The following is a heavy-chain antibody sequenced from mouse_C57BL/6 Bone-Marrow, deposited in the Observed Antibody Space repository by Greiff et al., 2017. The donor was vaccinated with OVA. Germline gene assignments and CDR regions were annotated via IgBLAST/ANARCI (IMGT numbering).Heavy chain of an antibody. Sequence: DVQLVQPEGGLVQPGSSMKLSCTASGFTFSDYYMAWVRQVPGKGLEWVANINSDGSSTYYLDSFKSRSIIPRDNAKNIQYLQMSSLKSEDTATYYCARGGWDWYFDDWGTGTTVTVSS. V-gene: IGHV5-16*01. CDR3: ARGGWDWYFDD. D-gene: IGHD3-3*01. CDR2: INSDGSST. J-gene: IGHJ1*03. CDR1: GFTFSDYY.